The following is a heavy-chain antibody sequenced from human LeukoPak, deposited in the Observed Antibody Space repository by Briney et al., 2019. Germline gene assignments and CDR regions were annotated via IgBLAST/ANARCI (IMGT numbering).Heavy chain of an antibody. CDR2: IYTSGST. CDR3: ARDSSSWPPHYGMDV. V-gene: IGHV4-61*02. CDR1: GGSISSGSYY. D-gene: IGHD6-13*01. J-gene: IGHJ6*02. Sequence: SQTLSLTCTVSGGSISSGSYYWSWLRQPAGTGLEWIGRIYTSGSTNYNPSLKSRVTISVDTSKNQFSLKLSSVTAADTAVYYCARDSSSWPPHYGMDVWGQGTTVTVSS.